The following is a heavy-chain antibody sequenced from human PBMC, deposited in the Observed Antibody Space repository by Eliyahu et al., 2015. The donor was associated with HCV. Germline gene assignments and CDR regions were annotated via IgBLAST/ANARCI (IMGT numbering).Heavy chain of an antibody. CDR3: VKDWSGCSSTSCYHND. Sequence: EVQLVESGGGLVQPGGSLXLXCSAXGFXFXXYAMHWVRQAPGKGLEYVSAISSNGGSTYYADSVKGRFTISRDNSKNTLYLQMSSLRAEDTAVYYCVKDWSGCSSTSCYHNDWGQGTLVTVSS. CDR2: ISSNGGST. CDR1: GFXFXXYA. V-gene: IGHV3-64D*06. D-gene: IGHD2-2*01. J-gene: IGHJ4*02.